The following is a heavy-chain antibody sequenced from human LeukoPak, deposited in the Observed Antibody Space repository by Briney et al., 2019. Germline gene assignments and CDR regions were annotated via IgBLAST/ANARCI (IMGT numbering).Heavy chain of an antibody. CDR1: GFTFSSYA. CDR2: ISGSGGST. CDR3: AKDLGIAVAGTFDY. V-gene: IGHV3-23*01. Sequence: GGSLRLSCAASGFTFSSYAMSWVRQAQGKGLEWVSAISGSGGSTYYADSVKGRFTISRDNSKNTLYLQMNSLRAEDTAVYYCAKDLGIAVAGTFDYWGQGTLVTVSS. J-gene: IGHJ4*02. D-gene: IGHD6-19*01.